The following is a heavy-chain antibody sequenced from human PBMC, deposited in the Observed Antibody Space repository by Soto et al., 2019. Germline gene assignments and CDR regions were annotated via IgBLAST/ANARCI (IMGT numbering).Heavy chain of an antibody. D-gene: IGHD5-12*01. CDR1: GYTFTGYY. CDR3: ARDWNIVATEFDY. J-gene: IGHJ4*02. CDR2: INPNSGGT. V-gene: IGHV1-2*02. Sequence: GASVKVSCKASGYTFTGYYMHWVRQAPRQGLEWMGWINPNSGGTNYAPEFQGRVTMTRDTSISTAYMELTTLRSDDTAVYYCARDWNIVATEFDYWGQGTLVTVSS.